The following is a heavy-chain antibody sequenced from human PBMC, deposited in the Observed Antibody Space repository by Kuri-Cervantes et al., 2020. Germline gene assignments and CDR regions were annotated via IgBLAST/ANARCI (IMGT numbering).Heavy chain of an antibody. J-gene: IGHJ4*02. Sequence: GGSLRLSCAASGFTFINAWMSWVRQTPGGGLEWVGRIKSQTDGGTIEYAAPVKDRFTISRDDSKDTLHLQMNSLKTEDAAVYYCTTTSRDPRGRYFDYWGQGTLVTVSS. CDR3: TTTSRDPRGRYFDY. CDR2: IKSQTDGGTI. V-gene: IGHV3-15*01. CDR1: GFTFINAW.